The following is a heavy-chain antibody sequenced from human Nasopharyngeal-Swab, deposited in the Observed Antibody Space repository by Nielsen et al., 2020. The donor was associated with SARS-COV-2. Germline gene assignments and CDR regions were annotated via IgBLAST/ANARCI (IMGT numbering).Heavy chain of an antibody. Sequence: GESLKISCVGSGFSLSNYWMSWVRQAPGKGLEWVANIRRDGGARFYVDSVKGRFTISRDNSKNTLYLQMNSLRAEDTAVYYCARHYYYGSGTQFDYWGQGTLVTVSS. V-gene: IGHV3-7*01. CDR1: GFSLSNYW. CDR2: IRRDGGAR. CDR3: ARHYYYGSGTQFDY. J-gene: IGHJ4*02. D-gene: IGHD3-10*01.